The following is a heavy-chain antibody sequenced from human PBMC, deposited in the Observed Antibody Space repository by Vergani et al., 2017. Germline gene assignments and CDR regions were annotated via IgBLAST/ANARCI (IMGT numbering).Heavy chain of an antibody. CDR1: GDSFRSKKW. D-gene: IGHD2-15*01. CDR3: ARDPKSYCSGGSCFSVWCAFDP. J-gene: IGHJ3*01. V-gene: IGHV4-4*03. Sequence: QVQLQESVPGLVKPPGTLSLNCAVSGDSFRSKKWWTWVRQSPGKTLEWIGEISHSGSTNYNQSLKGRVTLSLDTSKNQFSLRLSSVTAADTAVYYCARDPKSYCSGGSCFSVWCAFDPWGRGTTVTVSS. CDR2: ISHSGST.